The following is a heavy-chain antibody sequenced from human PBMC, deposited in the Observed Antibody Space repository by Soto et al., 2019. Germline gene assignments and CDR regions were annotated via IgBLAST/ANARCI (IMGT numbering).Heavy chain of an antibody. V-gene: IGHV3-23*01. CDR3: AKHAQVAAGDFDN. D-gene: IGHD6-19*01. J-gene: IGHJ4*02. CDR1: GFTFSSYA. Sequence: GGSLRLSCAASGFTFSSYAMSWVRQAPGKGLEWVSGISGSGGNSVKGRFTISRDNSKNTLYLQMHSLRVEDTAIYYCAKHAQVAAGDFDNWGQGTLVTVSS. CDR2: ISGSGG.